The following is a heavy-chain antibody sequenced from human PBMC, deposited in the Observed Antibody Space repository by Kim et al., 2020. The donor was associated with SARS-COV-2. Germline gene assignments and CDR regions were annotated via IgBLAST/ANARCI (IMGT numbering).Heavy chain of an antibody. CDR2: ISGSGGTT. CDR3: AKKGIKVGGNDWFDP. D-gene: IGHD6-19*01. Sequence: GGSLRLSCAASGFTFSSYAMTWVRQAPGKGLEWVSIISGSGGTTYYADSVTGRFTISRDNSKNTLYLQMNSLRAEDTAVYYCAKKGIKVGGNDWFDPWGQGTLVTVSS. CDR1: GFTFSSYA. J-gene: IGHJ5*02. V-gene: IGHV3-23*01.